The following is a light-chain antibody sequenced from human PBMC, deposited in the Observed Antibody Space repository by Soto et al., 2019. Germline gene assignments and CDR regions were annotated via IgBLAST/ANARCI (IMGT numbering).Light chain of an antibody. Sequence: EIGLTQSPGTLSLSPGERATLSCRASQSFSSNYLAWYQQKPGQAPRILIYGATTRATGIPDRFSGSESGTDFTLTISRLEPEDSAVYYCQQYSSVWTFGQGTKVEI. CDR2: GAT. J-gene: IGKJ1*01. CDR3: QQYSSVWT. V-gene: IGKV3-20*01. CDR1: QSFSSNY.